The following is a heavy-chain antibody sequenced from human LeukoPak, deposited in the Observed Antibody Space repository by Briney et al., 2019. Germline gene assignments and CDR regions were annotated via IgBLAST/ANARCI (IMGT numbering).Heavy chain of an antibody. CDR2: INHSGST. Sequence: PSETLSLTCAVYGGSFSGYYWSWIRQPPGKGLEWIGEINHSGSTNYNPSLKSQVTISVDTSKNQFSLKLSSVTGADTAVYDCAARGRRFAHDCWVRGTLVTVSS. CDR3: AARGRRFAHDC. J-gene: IGHJ4*02. CDR1: GGSFSGYY. V-gene: IGHV4-34*01. D-gene: IGHD3-3*01.